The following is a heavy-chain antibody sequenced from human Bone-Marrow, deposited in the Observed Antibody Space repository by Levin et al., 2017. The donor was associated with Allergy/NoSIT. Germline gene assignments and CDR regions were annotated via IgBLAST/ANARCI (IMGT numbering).Heavy chain of an antibody. V-gene: IGHV4-31*03. Sequence: SQTLSLTCTVSGGSISSAGYHWTWIRQYPGTGLEWIGYISYRGSTYFNPSLKSRLAMSIDTSEQHFSLNLTSVSAADTAMYYCARLYGYSFDYWGQGALVTVSS. CDR3: ARLYGYSFDY. CDR2: ISYRGST. CDR1: GGSISSAGYH. D-gene: IGHD4-17*01. J-gene: IGHJ4*02.